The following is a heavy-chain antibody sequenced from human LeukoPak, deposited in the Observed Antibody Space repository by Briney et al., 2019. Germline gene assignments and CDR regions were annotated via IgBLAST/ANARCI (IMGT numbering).Heavy chain of an antibody. CDR2: INHSGST. D-gene: IGHD2-21*01. CDR3: ARYGFDSGGDHDALHI. J-gene: IGHJ3*02. CDR1: GGSFSGYY. Sequence: SETLSLTCAVYGGSFSGYYWSWIRQPPVKGLEWIGEINHSGSTNYNPSLKSRVTISVDTSKNQFSLKLSSVTAADTAVYYCARYGFDSGGDHDALHIWGQGTMVTVSS. V-gene: IGHV4-34*01.